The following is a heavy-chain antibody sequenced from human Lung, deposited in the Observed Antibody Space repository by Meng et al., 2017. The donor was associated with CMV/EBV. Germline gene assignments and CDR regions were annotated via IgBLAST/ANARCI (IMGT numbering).Heavy chain of an antibody. Sequence: SXTLSLXCPASGGSISSYYWSWIRQPPGKGLEWIGYIYYSGSTNYNPTLKSRVTRSVDTSENQSSLKVSTVPASDTAVYYCARNSPAAPHYYSDGMDVGGQGTTAT. D-gene: IGHD2-2*01. V-gene: IGHV4-59*01. CDR1: GGSISSYY. CDR3: ARNSPAAPHYYSDGMDV. J-gene: IGHJ6*02. CDR2: IYYSGST.